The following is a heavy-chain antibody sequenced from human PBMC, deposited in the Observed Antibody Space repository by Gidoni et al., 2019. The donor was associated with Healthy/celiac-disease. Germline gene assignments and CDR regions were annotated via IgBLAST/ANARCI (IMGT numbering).Heavy chain of an antibody. CDR2: IYYSGST. Sequence: QVQLQESGPGLVKPSETLSLTCTVSGGSISSYYWSWIRQPPGKGLEWIGYIYYSGSTNYNPSLKSRVTISVDTSKNQFSLKLSSVTAADTAVYYCAREREYCTNGVCYTAGFDPWGQGTLVTVSS. CDR1: GGSISSYY. J-gene: IGHJ5*02. CDR3: AREREYCTNGVCYTAGFDP. V-gene: IGHV4-59*01. D-gene: IGHD2-8*01.